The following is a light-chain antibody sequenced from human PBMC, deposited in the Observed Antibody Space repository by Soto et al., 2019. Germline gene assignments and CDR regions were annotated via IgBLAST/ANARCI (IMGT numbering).Light chain of an antibody. Sequence: DIQMTQSPSSLSASVGDRVTITCRASQGISNYLAWYQQKPGKGPKFLIYAASTLQSGVPSRFSGSGSGTDFSLTITSLQPEDVATYYCQKYNRAPWTFGPGNKVEIK. J-gene: IGKJ1*01. V-gene: IGKV1-27*01. CDR1: QGISNY. CDR2: AAS. CDR3: QKYNRAPWT.